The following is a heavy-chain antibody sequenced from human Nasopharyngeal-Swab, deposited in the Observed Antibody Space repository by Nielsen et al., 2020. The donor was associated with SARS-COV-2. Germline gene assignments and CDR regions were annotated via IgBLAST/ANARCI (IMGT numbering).Heavy chain of an antibody. CDR2: ISSSGTKE. CDR3: ARQYSFGYYFDY. J-gene: IGHJ4*02. D-gene: IGHD3-3*01. V-gene: IGHV3-11*01. Sequence: WMRGPPGKGLEWISFISSSGTKEQYRGSVRGRFTISRDNAENSAYLHMNSLRAEDTAIYYCARQYSFGYYFDYWGQGTLVTVSS.